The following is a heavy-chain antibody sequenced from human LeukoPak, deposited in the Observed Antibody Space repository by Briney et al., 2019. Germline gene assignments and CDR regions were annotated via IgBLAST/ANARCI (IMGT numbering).Heavy chain of an antibody. CDR2: ISVYNVNT. V-gene: IGHV1-18*04. J-gene: IGHJ4*02. Sequence: GASVKVSCKASGYTFINYDITWVRQAPGQGLEWIAWISVYNVNTIYAQKLQDRVTLTTDTSTSTAYMQLRSLRSDDTALYYCARGGDVRSLDYWGQGTLVTVSS. CDR3: ARGGDVRSLDY. CDR1: GYTFINYD. D-gene: IGHD3-16*01.